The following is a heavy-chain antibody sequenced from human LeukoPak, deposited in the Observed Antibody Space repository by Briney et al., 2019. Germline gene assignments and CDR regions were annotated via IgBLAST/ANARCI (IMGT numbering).Heavy chain of an antibody. V-gene: IGHV1-8*01. CDR1: GYTFTSYD. D-gene: IGHD2-2*01. Sequence: ASVKVSCRASGYTFTSYDINWVRQATGQGLEWMGWMNPNSGNTGYAQKFQGRVTMTRNTSISTAYMELSSLRSEDTAVYYCARGGPAAMHPEYVHWGQGTLVTVSS. CDR3: ARGGPAAMHPEYVH. J-gene: IGHJ4*02. CDR2: MNPNSGNT.